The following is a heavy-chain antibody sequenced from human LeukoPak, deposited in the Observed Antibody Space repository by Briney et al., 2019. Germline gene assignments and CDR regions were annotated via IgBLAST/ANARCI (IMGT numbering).Heavy chain of an antibody. J-gene: IGHJ4*02. V-gene: IGHV3-53*01. CDR3: ANRHGSRAFDY. CDR1: GFTVSSNY. CDR2: IYRDGTT. D-gene: IGHD1-14*01. Sequence: GGSLRLSCAVSGFTVSSNYMSWVRQAPGKGLEWVAAIYRDGTTLYADAVKGRFTIARDNSKNTLSLQMNSLRAEDTAVYYCANRHGSRAFDYWGQGTLVTVSS.